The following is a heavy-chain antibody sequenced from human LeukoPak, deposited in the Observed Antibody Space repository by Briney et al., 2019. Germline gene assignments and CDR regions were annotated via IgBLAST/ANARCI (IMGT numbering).Heavy chain of an antibody. D-gene: IGHD4-17*01. J-gene: IGHJ4*02. CDR3: ARGDMTTVTPFDY. CDR2: INHSGST. V-gene: IGHV4-34*01. CDR1: GGSFRGYY. Sequence: SETLSLTCAVYGGSFRGYYWSWIRQPPGKGLEWIGEINHSGSTNYNPSLKSRVTISVDTSKNQFSLKLSSVTAADTAVYYCARGDMTTVTPFDYWGQGTLVTVSS.